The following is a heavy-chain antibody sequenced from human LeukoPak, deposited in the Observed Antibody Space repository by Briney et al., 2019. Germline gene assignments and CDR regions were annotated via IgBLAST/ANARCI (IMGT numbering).Heavy chain of an antibody. CDR2: IYYSGST. V-gene: IGHV4-39*01. J-gene: IGHJ3*02. CDR3: ARRIAVAGIPYAFDI. CDR1: GGSISSSSYY. Sequence: SETLSPTCTVSGGSISSSSYYWGWIRQPPGKGLEWIGSIYYSGSTYYNPSLKSRVTISVDTSKNQFSLKLSSVTAADTAVYYCARRIAVAGIPYAFDIWGQGTMVTVSS. D-gene: IGHD6-19*01.